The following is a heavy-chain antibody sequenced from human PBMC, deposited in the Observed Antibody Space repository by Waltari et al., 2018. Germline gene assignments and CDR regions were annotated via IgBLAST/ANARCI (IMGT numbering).Heavy chain of an antibody. J-gene: IGHJ3*02. CDR3: ARKDGDAFDI. V-gene: IGHV4-59*01. CDR1: GGSISSYY. CDR2: IYYSGST. Sequence: QVQLQESGPGLVKPSETLSLTCTVSGGSISSYYWSWIRQPPGKGLEWIGYIYYSGSTNYTPSLKSRVTISVDTSKNQFSLKLSSVTAADTAVYYCARKDGDAFDIWGQGTMVTVSS.